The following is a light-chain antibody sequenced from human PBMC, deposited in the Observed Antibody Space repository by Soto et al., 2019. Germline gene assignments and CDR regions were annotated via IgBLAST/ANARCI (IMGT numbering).Light chain of an antibody. CDR3: QQLNSYPLT. Sequence: DIQLTQSPSFLAASVGDRVTITCRASQGIRSYLAWYQQKLGKAPKLLIYAASTLQSGVPSRYSGSGSGTEFTLTISSLQPEDFETYYCQQLNSYPLTFGGGTKVDIK. CDR2: AAS. J-gene: IGKJ4*01. CDR1: QGIRSY. V-gene: IGKV1-9*01.